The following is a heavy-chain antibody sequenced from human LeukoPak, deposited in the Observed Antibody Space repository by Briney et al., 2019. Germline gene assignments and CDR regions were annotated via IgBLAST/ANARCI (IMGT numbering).Heavy chain of an antibody. CDR2: ISGRGDYT. J-gene: IGHJ4*02. V-gene: IGHV3-23*01. Sequence: FXKSAXTWXRQAPGTGLEYVSAISGRGDYTYYADSVQGRFTISRDNSKNMLYLQMRSLRAEDTAMYYCARREAEESGPIDYWGQGTLVTVSS. CDR3: ARREAEESGPIDY. CDR1: FXKSA. D-gene: IGHD3-3*01.